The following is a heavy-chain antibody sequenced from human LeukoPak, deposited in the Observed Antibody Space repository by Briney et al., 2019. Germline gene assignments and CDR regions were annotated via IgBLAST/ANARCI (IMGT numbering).Heavy chain of an antibody. V-gene: IGHV3-21*01. CDR3: ASGNPLDY. Sequence: GGSLRLSCAASGFTFSNYSMNWVRQAPGKGLEWVSSISSSRSYIYYADSVKGRFTISRDNAKNSLYLQMNSLRAEDTAVYYCASGNPLDYWGQGTLVTVSS. D-gene: IGHD1-1*01. CDR2: ISSSRSYI. CDR1: GFTFSNYS. J-gene: IGHJ4*02.